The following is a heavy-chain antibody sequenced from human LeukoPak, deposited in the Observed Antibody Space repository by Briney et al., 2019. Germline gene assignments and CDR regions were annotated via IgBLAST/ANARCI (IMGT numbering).Heavy chain of an antibody. V-gene: IGHV4-39*07. CDR2: IYYSGST. J-gene: IGHJ3*02. Sequence: PSETLSLTCTVSGGSISSSNYYWGWIRQPPGKGLEWIGSIYYSGSTYYNPSLKSRVTISVDTSKNQFSLKLSSVTAADTAVYYCARQSQWLVKGGAFDIWGQGTMVTVSS. CDR1: GGSISSSNYY. CDR3: ARQSQWLVKGGAFDI. D-gene: IGHD6-19*01.